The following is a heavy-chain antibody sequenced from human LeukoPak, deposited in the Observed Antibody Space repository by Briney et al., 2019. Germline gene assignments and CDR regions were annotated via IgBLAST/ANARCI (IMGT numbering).Heavy chain of an antibody. J-gene: IGHJ6*02. Sequence: SQTLSLTCTVSGGSISSGDYYWGWIRQPPGKGLEWIGSIYYSGSTYYNPSLKSRVTISVDTSKNQFSLKLSSVTAADTAVYYCARDYGSGSLGSYYGMDVWGQGTTVTVSS. CDR3: ARDYGSGSLGSYYGMDV. CDR2: IYYSGST. V-gene: IGHV4-39*02. CDR1: GGSISSGDYY. D-gene: IGHD3-10*01.